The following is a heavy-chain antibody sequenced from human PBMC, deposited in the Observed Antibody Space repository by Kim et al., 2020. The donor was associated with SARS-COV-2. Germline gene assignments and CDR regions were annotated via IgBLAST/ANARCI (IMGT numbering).Heavy chain of an antibody. J-gene: IGHJ4*02. Sequence: GGSLRLSCAASAFTFGGSTVYWVRQASGKGLEWVARISSKTESYSTAYAASGRGRITIARDDSKNTAHMHMNGLKAEDTAGYYNSTWDCTAAADYWGPGT. CDR1: AFTFGGST. V-gene: IGHV3-73*01. CDR2: ISSKTESYST. CDR3: STWDCTAAADY. D-gene: IGHD2-21*01.